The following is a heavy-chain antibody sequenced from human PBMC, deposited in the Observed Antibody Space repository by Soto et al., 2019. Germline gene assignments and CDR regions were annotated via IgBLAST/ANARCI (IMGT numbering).Heavy chain of an antibody. CDR3: AKAPRPSSGYYPYYFDY. CDR2: IYPGDADI. Sequence: GESLKISCKGSGYRFTSFWIGWVRQMPGKGLEWLGIIYPGDADIRYTPSFQGQVTMSADKSISTAYLQWSSLKASDTAIYYCAKAPRPSSGYYPYYFDYWGQGTLVTVSS. D-gene: IGHD3-22*01. V-gene: IGHV5-51*01. J-gene: IGHJ4*02. CDR1: GYRFTSFW.